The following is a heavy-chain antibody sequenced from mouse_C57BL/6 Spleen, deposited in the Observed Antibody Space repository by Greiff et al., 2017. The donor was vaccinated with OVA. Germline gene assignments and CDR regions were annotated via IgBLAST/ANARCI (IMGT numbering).Heavy chain of an antibody. Sequence: QVQLQQPGAELVRPGTSVKLSCKASGYTFTSYWMHWVKQRPGPGLEWIGVLDPSDSYTNSNQKFKGKATLTVDTSSSTAYMQLSSLTSEDSAGYYGARDYGSRRGYFEVGGTGTTVTVSS. CDR2: LDPSDSYT. CDR1: GYTFTSYW. CDR3: ARDYGSRRGYFEV. J-gene: IGHJ1*03. V-gene: IGHV1-59*01. D-gene: IGHD1-1*01.